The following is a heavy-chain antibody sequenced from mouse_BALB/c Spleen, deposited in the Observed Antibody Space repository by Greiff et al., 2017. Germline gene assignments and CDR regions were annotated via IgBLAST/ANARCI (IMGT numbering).Heavy chain of an antibody. Sequence: EVQLQESGAELVRSGASVKLSCTASGFNIKDYYMHWVKQRPEQGLEWIGWIDPENGDTEYAPKFQGKATMTADTSSNTAYLQLSSLTSEDTAVYYCNAKGRGDYWGQGTTLTVSS. CDR3: NAKGRGDY. CDR2: IDPENGDT. J-gene: IGHJ2*01. CDR1: GFNIKDYY. V-gene: IGHV14-4*02.